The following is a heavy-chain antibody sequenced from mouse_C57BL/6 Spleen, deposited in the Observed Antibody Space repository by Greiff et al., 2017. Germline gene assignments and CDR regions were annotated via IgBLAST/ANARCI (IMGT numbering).Heavy chain of an antibody. D-gene: IGHD3-2*02. Sequence: EVKLMESGGGLVKPGGSLKLSCAASGFTFSSYAMSWVRQTPEKRLEWVATISDGGSYTYYPDNVKGRFTISRDNAKNNLYLQMSHLKSGDTAMYYCTRSTAQGFGYWGQGTTLTVSS. V-gene: IGHV5-4*03. CDR3: TRSTAQGFGY. CDR2: ISDGGSYT. J-gene: IGHJ2*01. CDR1: GFTFSSYA.